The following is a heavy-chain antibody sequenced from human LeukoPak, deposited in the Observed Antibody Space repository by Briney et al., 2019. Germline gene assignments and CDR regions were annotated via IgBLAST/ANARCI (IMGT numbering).Heavy chain of an antibody. J-gene: IGHJ4*02. CDR3: ARDGLLWFGELLSYFDS. D-gene: IGHD3-10*01. CDR1: GGTFNSFV. Sequence: ASVKVSCKASGGTFNSFVISWVRQAPGQGLEWLGGINPLFRTAKFQGRVTMTTDTSTGTAYLELRSLRSDDTAVYYCARDGLLWFGELLSYFDSWGQGTLVTVSS. V-gene: IGHV1-69*05. CDR2: INPLFRTA.